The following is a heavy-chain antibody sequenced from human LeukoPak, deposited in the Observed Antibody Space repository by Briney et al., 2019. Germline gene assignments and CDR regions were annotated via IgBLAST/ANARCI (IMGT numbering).Heavy chain of an antibody. CDR1: GYSFTSYW. Sequence: GESLKISCKGSGYSFTSYWIGLVRQMPGKGLEWMGIIYPGDSDTRYSPSFQGQVTISADKSISSAYLQWSSLKVSDSAMYYCARTLGVAGDFDYWGQGTLVTVSS. J-gene: IGHJ4*02. CDR2: IYPGDSDT. CDR3: ARTLGVAGDFDY. V-gene: IGHV5-51*01. D-gene: IGHD5-12*01.